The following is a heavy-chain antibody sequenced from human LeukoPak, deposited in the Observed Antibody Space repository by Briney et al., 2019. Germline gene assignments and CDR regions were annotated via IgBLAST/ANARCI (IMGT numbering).Heavy chain of an antibody. CDR1: GGSISSSSYY. D-gene: IGHD3-22*01. CDR3: ARQEGTYYYDSSGYYYFDY. Sequence: PSETLSLTCTVSGGSISSSSYYWGWLRQPPGQGLEWIGSIYYSGSTYYNPSLKSRVTISVDTSKNQFSLKLSSVTAADTAVYYCARQEGTYYYDSSGYYYFDYWGQGTLVTVSS. J-gene: IGHJ4*02. V-gene: IGHV4-39*01. CDR2: IYYSGST.